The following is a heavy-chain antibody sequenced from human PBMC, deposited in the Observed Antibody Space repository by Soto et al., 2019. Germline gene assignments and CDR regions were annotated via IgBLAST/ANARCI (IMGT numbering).Heavy chain of an antibody. CDR2: MNPNSGNT. V-gene: IGHV1-8*01. CDR3: ARGRYYDFWSGYLGYYYYYMDV. CDR1: GYTFTSYD. J-gene: IGHJ6*03. Sequence: GASVKVSCKASGYTFTSYDINWVRQATGQGLEWMGWMNPNSGNTGYAQKFQGRVTMTRNTSISTAYMELSSLRSEDTAVYYCARGRYYDFWSGYLGYYYYYMDVWGKGTTVTVS. D-gene: IGHD3-3*01.